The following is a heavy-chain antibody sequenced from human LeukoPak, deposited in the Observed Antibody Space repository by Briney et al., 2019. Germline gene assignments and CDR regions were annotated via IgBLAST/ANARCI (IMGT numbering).Heavy chain of an antibody. J-gene: IGHJ6*03. CDR2: IIPIFGTA. Sequence: SVKVSCKASGGTFSSYAISWVRQAPGQGLEWMGGIIPIFGTANYAQKFQGGVTITTDESTSTAYMELSSLRSEDTAVYYCARAELVGATKAYYYYYYMDVWGKGTTVTVSS. CDR1: GGTFSSYA. CDR3: ARAELVGATKAYYYYYYMDV. V-gene: IGHV1-69*05. D-gene: IGHD1-26*01.